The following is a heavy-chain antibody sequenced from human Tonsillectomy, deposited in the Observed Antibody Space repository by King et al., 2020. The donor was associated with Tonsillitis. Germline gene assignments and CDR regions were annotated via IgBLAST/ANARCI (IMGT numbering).Heavy chain of an antibody. J-gene: IGHJ6*02. CDR2: INHSGST. V-gene: IGHV4-34*01. CDR1: GGSFSGYY. CDR3: ARGHTIYGMDV. Sequence: VQLQQWGAGLLKPSETLSLTCAVYGGSFSGYYWSWIRQPPGKGLEWSGEINHSGSTNYNPSLKSRVTISVDTSKNQFSLKLSSVTAADTAVYYCARGHTIYGMDVWGQGTTVTVSS. D-gene: IGHD3-10*01.